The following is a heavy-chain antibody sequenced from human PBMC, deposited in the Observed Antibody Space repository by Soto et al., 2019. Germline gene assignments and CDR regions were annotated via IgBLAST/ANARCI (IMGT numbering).Heavy chain of an antibody. CDR2: IIPIFGTA. J-gene: IGHJ5*02. CDR3: ARDEGSSWDSETNWFDP. Sequence: QVQLVQSGAEVKKPGSSVKVSCKASGGTFSSYAISWVRQAPGQRLEWMGGIIPIFGTANDAQKFQGRVTITADESTSTAYMELSSLRSEDTAVYYCARDEGSSWDSETNWFDPWGQGTLVTVSS. V-gene: IGHV1-69*12. D-gene: IGHD6-13*01. CDR1: GGTFSSYA.